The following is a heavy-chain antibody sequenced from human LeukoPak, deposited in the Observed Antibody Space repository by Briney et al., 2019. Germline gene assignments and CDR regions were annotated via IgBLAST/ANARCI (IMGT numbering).Heavy chain of an antibody. V-gene: IGHV3-48*03. J-gene: IGHJ5*02. D-gene: IGHD6-13*01. Sequence: GGSLRLSCAASGFTFSSYEMNWVRRAPGKGLEWVSYISSSGSTIYYADSVKGRFTISRDNAKNSLYLQMNSLRAEDTAVYYCARVVAAAANWFDPWGQGTLVTVSS. CDR2: ISSSGSTI. CDR3: ARVVAAAANWFDP. CDR1: GFTFSSYE.